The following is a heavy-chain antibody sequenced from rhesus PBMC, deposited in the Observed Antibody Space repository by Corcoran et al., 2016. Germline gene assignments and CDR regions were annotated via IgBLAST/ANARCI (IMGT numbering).Heavy chain of an antibody. CDR2: INPSNGNT. D-gene: IGHD4-29*01. Sequence: QVQLEQSGAEVKKPGASVKLSCKASGYTFTSYYMNWVSQAPGQVLEGMGWINPSNGNTGYAQKFQGRVTMTRDTSTNTAYMELSSLRSEDTAVYYCTRAYGSRTFDYWGQGVLVTVSS. J-gene: IGHJ4*01. CDR1: GYTFTSYY. V-gene: IGHV1S9*01. CDR3: TRAYGSRTFDY.